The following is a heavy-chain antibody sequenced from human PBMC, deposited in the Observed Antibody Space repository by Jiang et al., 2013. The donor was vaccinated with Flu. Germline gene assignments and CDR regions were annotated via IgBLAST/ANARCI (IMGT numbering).Heavy chain of an antibody. D-gene: IGHD1-7*01. CDR3: ARASRTGTTKL. Sequence: LLKPSETLSLTCAVYGGSFSGYYWSWIRQPPGKGLEWIGEINHSGSTNYNPSLKSRVTISVDTSKNQFSLKLSSVTAADTAVYYCARASRTGTTKLWGQGTLVTVSS. V-gene: IGHV4-34*01. CDR1: GGSFSGYY. CDR2: INHSGST. J-gene: IGHJ4*02.